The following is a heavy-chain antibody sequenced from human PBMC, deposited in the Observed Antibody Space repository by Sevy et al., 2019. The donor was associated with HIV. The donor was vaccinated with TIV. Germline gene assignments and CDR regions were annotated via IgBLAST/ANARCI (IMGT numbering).Heavy chain of an antibody. CDR3: ARTGSYADTYYYYYAMDV. CDR1: GFKFRSYW. J-gene: IGHJ6*02. CDR2: INQDGSEE. D-gene: IGHD3-16*01. V-gene: IGHV3-7*01. Sequence: GGSLRLSCAASGFKFRSYWMTWVRQAPGKGLEWVANINQDGSEENYVDSVKGRFTIFRDNAKNSLFLQLNSLRAEDTSVYYCARTGSYADTYYYYYAMDVWGQGATVTVSS.